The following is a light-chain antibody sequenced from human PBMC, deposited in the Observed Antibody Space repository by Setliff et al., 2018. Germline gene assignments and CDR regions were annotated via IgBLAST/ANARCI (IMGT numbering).Light chain of an antibody. CDR1: TGAVTSGHY. CDR2: DTS. CDR3: LSYTSKTTHAL. J-gene: IGLJ2*01. Sequence: QAVVTQEPSLTVSPGGTVTLTCASSTGAVTSGHYPYWFQQKPGQAPRTLIYDTSIKLSWTPARFSGSLLGGKAALTLSDAQPEDEADYYCLSYTSKTTHALFAGGTKVTVL. V-gene: IGLV7-46*01.